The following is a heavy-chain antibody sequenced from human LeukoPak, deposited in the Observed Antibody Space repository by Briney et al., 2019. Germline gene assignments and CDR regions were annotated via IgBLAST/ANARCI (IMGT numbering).Heavy chain of an antibody. D-gene: IGHD1-14*01. CDR1: GFTFITYT. Sequence: GGSLRLSCAASGFTFITYTMTWVRQAPGGGLEWVSGISGHGGPYYADSVRGRFAISRDNSKSTLYLEMNSLRVEDTAVYYCAKDFGRNLGGPGSWGRGTLVIVSS. CDR3: AKDFGRNLGGPGS. J-gene: IGHJ5*02. CDR2: ISGHGGP. V-gene: IGHV3-23*01.